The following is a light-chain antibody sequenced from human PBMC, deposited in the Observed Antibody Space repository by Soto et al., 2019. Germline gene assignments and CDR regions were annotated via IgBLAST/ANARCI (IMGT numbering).Light chain of an antibody. CDR1: NSDVGSYNL. V-gene: IGLV2-14*02. CDR2: EVT. J-gene: IGLJ2*01. Sequence: QSVLTQPASVSGSPRQSITISCTGTNSDVGSYNLVSWFQQHPGKAPKLVIYEVTKRPSGVSDRFSGSKSGNTASLTISGLQAEDEADYYCSSYINSITFVVFGGGTKLTVL. CDR3: SSYINSITFVV.